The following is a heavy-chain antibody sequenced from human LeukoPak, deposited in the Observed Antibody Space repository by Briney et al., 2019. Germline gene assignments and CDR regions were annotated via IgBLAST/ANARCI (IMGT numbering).Heavy chain of an antibody. CDR3: ARARSGWASDTFDI. CDR1: GYTFTXYA. V-gene: IGHV7-4-1*02. Sequence: XXXKXXGYTFTXYAMNWVRQAPGQGLEWMGWINTNTGNPTYAQGFTGRFVFSLDTSVSTAYLQISSLKAEDTAVYYCARARSGWASDTFDIWGQGTMVTVSS. CDR2: INTNTGNP. J-gene: IGHJ3*02. D-gene: IGHD6-19*01.